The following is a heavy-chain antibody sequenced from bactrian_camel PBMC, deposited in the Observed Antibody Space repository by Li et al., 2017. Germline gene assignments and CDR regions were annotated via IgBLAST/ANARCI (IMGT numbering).Heavy chain of an antibody. D-gene: IGHD1*01. CDR1: GFTFDVSE. J-gene: IGHJ7*01. V-gene: IGHV3S55*01. Sequence: HVQLVESGGGSVQAGGALRLSCTFSGFTFDVSELGWYRKSPGNECELVSSISRNGSTYYAVSVKGRFTISKDSAKNTLYLQMNSLKPEDAGMYCCAAGLVTAYYAVSAGGDYGMDYWGRGTLVTIS. CDR2: ISRNGST.